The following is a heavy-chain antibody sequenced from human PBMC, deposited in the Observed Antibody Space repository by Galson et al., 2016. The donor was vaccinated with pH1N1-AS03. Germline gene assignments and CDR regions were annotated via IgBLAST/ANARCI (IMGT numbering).Heavy chain of an antibody. CDR3: ARRYYFDY. J-gene: IGHJ4*02. Sequence: SVKVSCKASGYTLTRYYMHWVRQAPRQGLEWMGTIDPSGGPTTYAPKFQGRITITTDTSTSTVYMELVSLRSEDTAVYYCARRYYFDYWGQGTLVTVSS. CDR1: GYTLTRYY. D-gene: IGHD3-16*02. V-gene: IGHV1-46*01. CDR2: IDPSGGPT.